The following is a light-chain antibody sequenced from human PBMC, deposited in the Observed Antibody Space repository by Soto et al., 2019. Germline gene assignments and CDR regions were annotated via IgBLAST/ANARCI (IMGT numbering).Light chain of an antibody. CDR2: AAS. V-gene: IGKV1-39*01. CDR1: QSISSY. J-gene: IGKJ2*01. CDR3: QQSYSILYT. Sequence: DIQMTQSPSSLSASVGDRVTITCRASQSISSYLNWYQQKPGKAPKLLIYAASSLQSGVPSRFSSSGSGTDFTLTISSLHPDDFATYYCQQSYSILYTFGQGTKLEIK.